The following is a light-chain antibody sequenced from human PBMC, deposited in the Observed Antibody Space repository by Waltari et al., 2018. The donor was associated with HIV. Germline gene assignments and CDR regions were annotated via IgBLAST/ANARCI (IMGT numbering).Light chain of an antibody. CDR3: QQYDNWPPKT. CDR1: QNIGTN. J-gene: IGKJ1*01. CDR2: GAS. V-gene: IGKV3-15*01. Sequence: EIVITQSPATLSVSPGERATLSCSPSQNIGTNLAWYQPKPGQAPRLLIYGASTRATCIPARFSGSGAGTEFTLAISSLQAEDFAVYYCQQYDNWPPKTFGQGTKVEI.